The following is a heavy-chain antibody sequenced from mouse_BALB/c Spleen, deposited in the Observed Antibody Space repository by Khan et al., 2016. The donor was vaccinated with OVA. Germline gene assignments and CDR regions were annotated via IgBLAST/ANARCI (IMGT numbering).Heavy chain of an antibody. D-gene: IGHD2-14*01. V-gene: IGHV9-4*02. Sequence: QIQLVQSGPELKKPGETVRISCKASGYTFTTAGIQWVQKMPGKGLKWIGWINTHSGVPKYAEDFKGRFAFSLEISVNTAYLQITNLKNEDTATYFCARGGAVYYRDDGGAMEDWGQGTSVTVSS. CDR1: GYTFTTAG. J-gene: IGHJ4*01. CDR2: INTHSGVP. CDR3: ARGGAVYYRDDGGAMED.